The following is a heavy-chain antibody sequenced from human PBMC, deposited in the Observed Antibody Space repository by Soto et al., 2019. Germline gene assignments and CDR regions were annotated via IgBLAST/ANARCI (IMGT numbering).Heavy chain of an antibody. J-gene: IGHJ4*02. CDR1: GFTFSDYY. CDR3: ARDTVVVVAATPHYFDY. V-gene: IGHV3-11*01. Sequence: GGSLRFSCAASGFTFSDYYMSWIRQAPGKGLEWVSYISSSGSTIYYADSVKGRFTISRDNAKNSLYLQMNSLRAEDTAVYYCARDTVVVVAATPHYFDYWGQGTLVTVSS. D-gene: IGHD2-15*01. CDR2: ISSSGSTI.